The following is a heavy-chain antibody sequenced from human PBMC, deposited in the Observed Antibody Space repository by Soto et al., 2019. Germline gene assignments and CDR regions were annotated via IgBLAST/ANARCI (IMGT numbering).Heavy chain of an antibody. J-gene: IGHJ4*02. CDR1: GYTFTSYG. D-gene: IGHD6-13*01. V-gene: IGHV1-18*01. CDR2: ISAFKGNT. CDR3: ARGGSSRYGVDS. Sequence: VPLVQSGAEVKEPGASVKVSCKASGYTFTSYGISWVRQAPGQGLEWMGWISAFKGNTNYAQKLQGRVTMSTDTSTRTSYMELRSLRSDDTAVYYCARGGSSRYGVDSWGQGTLVTVSS.